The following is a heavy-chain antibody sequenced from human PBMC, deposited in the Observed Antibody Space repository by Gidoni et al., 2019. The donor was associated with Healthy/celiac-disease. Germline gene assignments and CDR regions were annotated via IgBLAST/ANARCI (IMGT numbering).Heavy chain of an antibody. J-gene: IGHJ4*02. V-gene: IGHV1-58*01. CDR1: GFTFTSSA. Sequence: QMQLVQSGPEVKKPGTSVKVSCKASGFTFTSSAVQWVRQARGQRLAWVGWIVVGSGNTNYAQKFQERVTITRDMSTSTSYMELSSLRSEDTAVYYCAAHYYDSSGYFIDYWGQGTLVTVSS. CDR3: AAHYYDSSGYFIDY. CDR2: IVVGSGNT. D-gene: IGHD3-22*01.